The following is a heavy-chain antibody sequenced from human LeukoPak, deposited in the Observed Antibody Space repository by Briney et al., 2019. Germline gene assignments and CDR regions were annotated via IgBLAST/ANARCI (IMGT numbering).Heavy chain of an antibody. D-gene: IGHD3-22*01. CDR2: IYHSGST. V-gene: IGHV4-38-2*02. CDR1: GYSISSGYY. Sequence: KPSETLSLTCTVSGYSISSGYYWGWIRQPPGKGLEWIGSIYHSGSTYYNPSLKSRVTISVDTSKNQFSLKLSSVTAADTAVYYCARDAYYYDSSGYNQLDYWGQGTLVTVSS. CDR3: ARDAYYYDSSGYNQLDY. J-gene: IGHJ4*02.